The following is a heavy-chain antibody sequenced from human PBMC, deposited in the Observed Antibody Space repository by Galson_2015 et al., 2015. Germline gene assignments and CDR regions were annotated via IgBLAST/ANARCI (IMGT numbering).Heavy chain of an antibody. CDR3: ARDANRGGESDY. D-gene: IGHD1-14*01. CDR2: ITASGGSP. Sequence: SLRLSCAVSGFTFSSYAMSWVRQAPGKGLEWVSLITASGGSPYYADSVKGRFTISRDNAENSLDLQMNSLRADDTAVYYCARDANRGGESDYWGQGALVTVSS. V-gene: IGHV3-23*01. J-gene: IGHJ4*02. CDR1: GFTFSSYA.